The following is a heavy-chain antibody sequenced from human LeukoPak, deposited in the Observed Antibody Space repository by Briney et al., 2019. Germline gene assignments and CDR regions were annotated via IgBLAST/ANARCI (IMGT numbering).Heavy chain of an antibody. CDR1: GFTFSSYA. Sequence: GGSLRLSCAASGFTFSSYAMSWVRQAPGKGLEWVSAISGSGGSTYCADSVKGRFTISRDNSKNTLYLQMNSLRAEDTAVYYCAKTDDFWSGSNYWGQGTLVTVSS. J-gene: IGHJ4*02. D-gene: IGHD3-3*01. CDR2: ISGSGGST. V-gene: IGHV3-23*01. CDR3: AKTDDFWSGSNY.